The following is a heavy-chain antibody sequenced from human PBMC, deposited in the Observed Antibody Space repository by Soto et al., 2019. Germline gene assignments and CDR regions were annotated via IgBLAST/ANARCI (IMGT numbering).Heavy chain of an antibody. V-gene: IGHV3-9*01. CDR1: GFTFDDYA. CDR2: ISWNSGSI. J-gene: IGHJ6*02. Sequence: EVQLVESGGGLVQPGRSLRLSCAASGFTFDDYAMHWVRQAPGKGLEWVSGISWNSGSIGYADSVKGRFTISRDNAKNSLYLQMNSLRAEDTALYYCAKDMAGGNHYYYGMDVWGQGTTVTVSS. CDR3: AKDMAGGNHYYYGMDV. D-gene: IGHD6-19*01.